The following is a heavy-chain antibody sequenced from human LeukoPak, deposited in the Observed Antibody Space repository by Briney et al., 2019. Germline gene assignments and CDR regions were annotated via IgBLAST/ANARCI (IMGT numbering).Heavy chain of an antibody. CDR1: GFTFSSYW. J-gene: IGHJ4*02. Sequence: GGSLRLSCAVSGFTFSSYWMHWFRQAPGKGLEWVSSISSSSSYIYYADSVKGRFTISRDNAKNSLYLQMNSLRAEDTAVYYCARGLLWFGNYYFDYWGQGTLVTVSS. CDR2: ISSSSSYI. CDR3: ARGLLWFGNYYFDY. V-gene: IGHV3-21*01. D-gene: IGHD3-10*01.